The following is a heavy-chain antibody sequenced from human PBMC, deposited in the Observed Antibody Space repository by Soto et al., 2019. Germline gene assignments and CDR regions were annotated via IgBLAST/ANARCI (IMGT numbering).Heavy chain of an antibody. V-gene: IGHV4-30-4*01. CDR2: ISYTGST. D-gene: IGHD3-10*01. J-gene: IGHJ6*02. CDR3: ARAFVQIINPYRAMDV. Sequence: QVQLQESGPGLLRPSQTLSLTCTVSGDSITSDDYYWTWIRQPPGKGLEWLGHISYTGSTSYNPSLESRGSISLDTSKNQFSLRVPSVTAADTAVYYCARAFVQIINPYRAMDVWGHGTSIIVSS. CDR1: GDSITSDDYY.